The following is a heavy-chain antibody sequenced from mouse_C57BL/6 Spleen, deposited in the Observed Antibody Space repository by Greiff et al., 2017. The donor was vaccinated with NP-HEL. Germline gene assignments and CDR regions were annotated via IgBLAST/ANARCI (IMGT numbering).Heavy chain of an antibody. CDR3: TRITTVVPDYFDY. CDR1: GFTFSNYW. Sequence: DVKLVESGGGLVQPGGSMKLSCVASGFTFSNYWMNWVRQSPEKGLEWVAQIRLKSDNYATHYAESVKGRFTISRDDSKSSVYLQKNNLRAEDTGIYYCTRITTVVPDYFDYWGQGTTLTVSS. J-gene: IGHJ2*01. CDR2: IRLKSDNYAT. D-gene: IGHD1-1*01. V-gene: IGHV6-3*01.